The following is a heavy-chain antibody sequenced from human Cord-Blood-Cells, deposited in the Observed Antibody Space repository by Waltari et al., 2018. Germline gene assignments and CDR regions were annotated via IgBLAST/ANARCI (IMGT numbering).Heavy chain of an antibody. V-gene: IGHV3-23*01. CDR1: GFTFRSYA. J-gene: IGHJ3*02. Sequence: EVQLLESGGGLVQPGGSLRLSCAASGFTFRSYAMSWVRQAPGKGLEWVSAISGSGGSTYYADSGKGRFTIARDNSKNTLYLQMNSLRAEDTAVYYCAKDPYDILTGYYIAFDIWGQGTMVTVSS. CDR3: AKDPYDILTGYYIAFDI. D-gene: IGHD3-9*01. CDR2: ISGSGGST.